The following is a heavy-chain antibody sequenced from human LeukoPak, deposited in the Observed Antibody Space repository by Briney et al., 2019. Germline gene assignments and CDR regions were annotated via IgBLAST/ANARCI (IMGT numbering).Heavy chain of an antibody. J-gene: IGHJ4*02. CDR1: GGTFSSYA. Sequence: WASVKVSCKASGGTFSSYAISWVRQAPGQGLEWMGGIIPIFGTANYAQKFQGRVTITADESTSTAYMELSSLRSEDTAVYYCARDSHYYDSSGSVIDYWGQGTLVTVSS. V-gene: IGHV1-69*13. CDR3: ARDSHYYDSSGSVIDY. D-gene: IGHD3-22*01. CDR2: IIPIFGTA.